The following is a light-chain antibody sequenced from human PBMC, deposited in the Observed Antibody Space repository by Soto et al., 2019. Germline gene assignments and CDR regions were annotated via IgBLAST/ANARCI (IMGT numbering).Light chain of an antibody. Sequence: QSALSQPPSASGSPGQSVTISCTGTSSDVGGYNYVSWYQQHPGKAPKLMIYEVSKRPSGVPDRFSGSKSGNTASLTVSGLQPEDDSNYYCSSYAGSNNVVFGGGTKLTLL. V-gene: IGLV2-8*01. CDR3: SSYAGSNNVV. CDR1: SSDVGGYNY. CDR2: EVS. J-gene: IGLJ2*01.